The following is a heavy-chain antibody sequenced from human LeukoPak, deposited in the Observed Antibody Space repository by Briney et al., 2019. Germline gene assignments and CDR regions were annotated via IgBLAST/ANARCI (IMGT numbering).Heavy chain of an antibody. CDR3: ARDLAGCSGGSCYSEDY. J-gene: IGHJ4*02. D-gene: IGHD2-15*01. V-gene: IGHV4-4*07. Sequence: SETLSLTCTVSGGSISSYYWSWIRQPAGKGLEWIGRIYTSGSTNYNPSLKSRVTMSVDTSKSQFSLKLSSVTAADTAVYYCARDLAGCSGGSCYSEDYWGQGTLVTVSS. CDR2: IYTSGST. CDR1: GGSISSYY.